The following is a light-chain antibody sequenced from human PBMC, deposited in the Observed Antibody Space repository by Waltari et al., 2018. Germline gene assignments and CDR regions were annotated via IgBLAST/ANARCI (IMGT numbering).Light chain of an antibody. Sequence: DIQMTQSPSSLSASVGDRVTITCRASQGMRNSLAWYQQMPGKAPKLLLYGASRLQSGFPSRFSGSGSGTDYTLTISSLQPEDFATYYCQQYDTNPPTFGQGTKVEI. CDR2: GAS. V-gene: IGKV1-NL1*01. J-gene: IGKJ1*01. CDR1: QGMRNS. CDR3: QQYDTNPPT.